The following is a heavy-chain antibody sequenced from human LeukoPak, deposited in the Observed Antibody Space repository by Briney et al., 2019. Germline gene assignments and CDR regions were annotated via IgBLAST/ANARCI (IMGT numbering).Heavy chain of an antibody. CDR3: AHLVVTIDWRSYFDY. CDR2: IYYNDDK. CDR1: DFSLSTPGMG. D-gene: IGHD3-10*01. V-gene: IGHV2-5*01. J-gene: IGHJ4*02. Sequence: SGPTLVNPTQTLTLTCTFSDFSLSTPGMGVGWIRQPPGKAPEWLVMIYYNDDKRYSPSLRSRLTITKDTSKNQVALTMTNVDVVDTATYYRAHLVVTIDWRSYFDYWGQGILVTVSS.